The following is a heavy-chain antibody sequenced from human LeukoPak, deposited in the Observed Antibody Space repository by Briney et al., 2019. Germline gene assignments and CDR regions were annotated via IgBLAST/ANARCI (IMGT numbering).Heavy chain of an antibody. V-gene: IGHV3-21*01. J-gene: IGHJ4*02. CDR1: GFIFGDYH. CDR3: ARGNFFDRNAHDNTPDY. CDR2: ISRGSRYI. Sequence: AGGSLRLSCVGSGFIFGDYHMNWVRQTPEKGLDWVSSISRGSRYIYYADSVEGRFTISRDNAKNSLFLEMRSLRADDTAVYFCARGNFFDRNAHDNTPDYWGQGTLVTVSS. D-gene: IGHD3-22*01.